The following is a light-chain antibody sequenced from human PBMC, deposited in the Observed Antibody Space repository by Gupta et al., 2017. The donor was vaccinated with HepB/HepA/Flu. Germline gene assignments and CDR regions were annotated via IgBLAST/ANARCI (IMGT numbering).Light chain of an antibody. CDR1: SSNIGSNY. CDR3: AAVNDSRSGGV. CDR2: RNN. J-gene: IGLJ3*02. V-gene: IGLV1-47*01. Sequence: SVLTQLPSASGTPGQRVTISCSGSSSNIGSNYVYWYQQLPGTAPKLLMYRNNRRPSGAPERFSGSKCDTSAAITNSGLRAEDEADYYCAAVNDSRSGGVFGGGTKRTVL.